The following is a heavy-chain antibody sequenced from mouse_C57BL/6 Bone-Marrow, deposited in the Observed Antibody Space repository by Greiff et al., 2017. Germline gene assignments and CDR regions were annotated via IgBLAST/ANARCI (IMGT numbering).Heavy chain of an antibody. D-gene: IGHD2-3*01. CDR2: ISSGGSYT. CDR3: ARHYDGYCPLAY. J-gene: IGHJ3*01. V-gene: IGHV5-6*01. Sequence: EVQGVESGGDLVKPGGSLKLSCAASGFTFSSYGMSWVRQTPDKRLAWVATISSGGSYTYYPDSVKGRFTISRDNAKNTLYLQMSSLKSEDTAMYYCARHYDGYCPLAYWGQGTLVTGSA. CDR1: GFTFSSYG.